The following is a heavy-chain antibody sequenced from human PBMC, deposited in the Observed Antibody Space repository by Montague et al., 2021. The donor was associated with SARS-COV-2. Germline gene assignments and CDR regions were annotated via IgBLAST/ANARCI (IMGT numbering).Heavy chain of an antibody. J-gene: IGHJ4*02. Sequence: TLSLTCTVSGGSISRGYYYWSWIRLPAGKGLEWIGRIYRSGSPNYNPSLESRVVLSVDTSRNQFSMKMTSVTAADTARYYCARGWDTGDVTVTGGFDYWGQGTLVIVSS. CDR1: GGSISRGYYY. D-gene: IGHD5-18*01. CDR2: IYRSGSP. CDR3: ARGWDTGDVTVTGGFDY. V-gene: IGHV4-61*02.